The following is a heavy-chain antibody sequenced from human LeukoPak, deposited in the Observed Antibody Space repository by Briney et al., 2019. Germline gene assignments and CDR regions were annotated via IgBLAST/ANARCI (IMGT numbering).Heavy chain of an antibody. CDR1: GYTFTSHD. J-gene: IGHJ4*02. D-gene: IGHD3-16*02. CDR2: IIPIFGTA. Sequence: ASVKVSCKASGYTFTSHDINWVRQAPGQGLEWMGRIIPIFGTANYAQKFQGRVTITTDESTSTAYMELSSLRSKDTAVYYCARDHYDYVWGSYRPFDYWGQGTLVTVSS. V-gene: IGHV1-69*05. CDR3: ARDHYDYVWGSYRPFDY.